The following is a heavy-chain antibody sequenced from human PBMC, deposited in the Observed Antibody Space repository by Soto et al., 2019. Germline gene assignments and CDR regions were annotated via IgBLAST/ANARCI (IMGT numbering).Heavy chain of an antibody. D-gene: IGHD3-9*01. V-gene: IGHV1-18*04. CDR1: GYTFTSYG. CDR2: ISAYNGNT. Sequence: ASVKVSCKASGYTFTSYGISWVRQAPGQGLGWMGWISAYNGNTNYAQKLQGRVTMTTDTSTSTAYMELRSLRSDDTAVYYCARLSVDYDILTGLAGGDYYYGMDVWGQGTTVTVSS. CDR3: ARLSVDYDILTGLAGGDYYYGMDV. J-gene: IGHJ6*02.